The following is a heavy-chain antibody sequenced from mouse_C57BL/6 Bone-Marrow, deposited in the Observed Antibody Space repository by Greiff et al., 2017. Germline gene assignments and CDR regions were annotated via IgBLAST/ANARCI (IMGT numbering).Heavy chain of an antibody. J-gene: IGHJ2*01. V-gene: IGHV1-15*01. CDR2: IDPETGGT. CDR1: GYTFTDYE. D-gene: IGHD1-1*01. Sequence: QVQLQQSGAELVRPGASVTLSCKASGYTFTDYEMHWVKQTPVHGLEWIGAIDPETGGTAYNQKFKGKAILTADKSSSTAYMELRSLTSEDSAVYYCTTTVVATPYFDYWGQGTTLTVSS. CDR3: TTTVVATPYFDY.